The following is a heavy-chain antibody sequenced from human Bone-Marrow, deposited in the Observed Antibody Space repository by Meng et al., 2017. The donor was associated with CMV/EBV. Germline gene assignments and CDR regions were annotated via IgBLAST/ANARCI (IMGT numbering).Heavy chain of an antibody. CDR2: IWYDGSNK. J-gene: IGHJ6*02. CDR3: ARDYNGMDF. V-gene: IGHV3-33*01. CDR1: GFTFSTYG. Sequence: GESLNISCAASGFTFSTYGMHWVREAPGKRLEWVAVIWYDGSNKYDGDSVKGGSTISRDNSKNTLYLQMNSRRAEDTAVYYCARDYNGMDFWGQGTTVTVSS.